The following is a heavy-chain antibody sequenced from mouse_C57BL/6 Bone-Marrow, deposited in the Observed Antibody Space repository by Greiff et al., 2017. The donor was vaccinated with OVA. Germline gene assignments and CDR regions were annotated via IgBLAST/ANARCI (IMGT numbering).Heavy chain of an antibody. CDR1: GYTFTDYY. CDR3: ASPNWDVFDD. Sequence: EVQLQQSGPELVKPGASVKISCKASGYTFTDYYMNWVKQSHGKSLEWIGDINPNNGGTSYNQKFKGKATLTVDKSSSTAYMELRSLTSEDSAVYYCASPNWDVFDDWGKGTTLTVSS. V-gene: IGHV1-26*01. CDR2: INPNNGGT. J-gene: IGHJ2*01. D-gene: IGHD4-1*02.